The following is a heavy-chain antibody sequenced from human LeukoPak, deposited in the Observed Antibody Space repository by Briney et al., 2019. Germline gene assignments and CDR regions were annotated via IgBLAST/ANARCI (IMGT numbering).Heavy chain of an antibody. CDR1: GGSISSSSYY. CDR2: IYTSGST. V-gene: IGHV4-61*02. CDR3: ARDYYGSGSYYHWFDP. Sequence: PSETLSLTCTVSGGSISSSSYYWSWIRQPAGKGLEWIGRIYTSGSTNYNPSLKSRVTMSVDTSKNQFSLKLSSVTAADTAVYYCARDYYGSGSYYHWFDPWGQGTLVTVSS. J-gene: IGHJ5*02. D-gene: IGHD3-10*01.